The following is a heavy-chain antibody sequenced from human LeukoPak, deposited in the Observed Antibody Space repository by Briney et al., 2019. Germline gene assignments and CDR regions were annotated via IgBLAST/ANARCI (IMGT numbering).Heavy chain of an antibody. D-gene: IGHD3-16*01. V-gene: IGHV3-23*01. Sequence: GGSLRLSCAASGFTFSSYAMSWVRQAPGKGLEWVSAISGSGGSTYYADSVKGRFTISRDNSKNTLYLQMNSLRAEDTAVYYCAKGHKGGVLFFSDYWGQGTLVTVSS. J-gene: IGHJ4*02. CDR1: GFTFSSYA. CDR3: AKGHKGGVLFFSDY. CDR2: ISGSGGST.